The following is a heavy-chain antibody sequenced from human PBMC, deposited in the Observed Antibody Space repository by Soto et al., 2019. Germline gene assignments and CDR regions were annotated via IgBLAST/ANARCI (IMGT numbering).Heavy chain of an antibody. Sequence: SETLSLTCTVSGASISGFYWSRIRKSAGKGLEWIGRIYATGTTDYNPSLKSRVMMSVDTSKKQFSLKLRSVTAADTAVYYCVRDGTKTLRDWFDPWGKGISVTVS. J-gene: IGHJ5*02. CDR3: VRDGTKTLRDWFDP. CDR1: GASISGFY. D-gene: IGHD1-1*01. V-gene: IGHV4-4*07. CDR2: IYATGTT.